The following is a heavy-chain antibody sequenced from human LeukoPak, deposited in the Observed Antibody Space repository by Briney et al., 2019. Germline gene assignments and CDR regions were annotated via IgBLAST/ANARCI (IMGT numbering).Heavy chain of an antibody. D-gene: IGHD3-3*01. V-gene: IGHV3-23*01. CDR1: GFTFSSYA. J-gene: IGHJ6*02. CDR2: IIGIGGST. CDR3: AKAHARNYDFWSGSDYYYGMDV. Sequence: GGSLRLSCAASGFTFSSYAMSWVRQAPGKGLEWVSAIIGIGGSTYYADSVKGRFTISRDNSKNTLYLQMNSLRAEDTAVSYCAKAHARNYDFWSGSDYYYGMDVWGQGTTVTVSS.